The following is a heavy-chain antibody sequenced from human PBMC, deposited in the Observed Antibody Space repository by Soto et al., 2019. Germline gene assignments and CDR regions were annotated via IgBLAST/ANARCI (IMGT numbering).Heavy chain of an antibody. CDR3: SRGRGGSYGGNSAHFDI. CDR2: IWYDGSKK. J-gene: IGHJ3*02. D-gene: IGHD4-17*01. Sequence: QVQLVESGGGVVQPGTSLRFSCEASGFTLSGFGMHWVRQAPGKGLEWVAVIWYDGSKKYYADCVKGRFTMSRDNSKNALYLQMNNLRAEYTAVYYCSRGRGGSYGGNSAHFDIWGQGTLVPVSS. V-gene: IGHV3-33*01. CDR1: GFTLSGFG.